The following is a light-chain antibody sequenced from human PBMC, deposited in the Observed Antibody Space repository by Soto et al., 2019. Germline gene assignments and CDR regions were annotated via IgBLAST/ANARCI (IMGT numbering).Light chain of an antibody. Sequence: SYELIQPPSVSVAPGQTARITCGGNNIESKNVHWYQQTPGQAPVLVVYDDSDRPSGIPERFSGSNSGNTATLTISGVEAGDEADYYCQVWDSSSAHYVFGTGTKLTVL. CDR1: NIESKN. J-gene: IGLJ1*01. CDR3: QVWDSSSAHYV. CDR2: DDS. V-gene: IGLV3-21*02.